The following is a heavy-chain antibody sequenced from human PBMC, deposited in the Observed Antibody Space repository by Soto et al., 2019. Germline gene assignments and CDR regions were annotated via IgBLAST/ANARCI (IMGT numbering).Heavy chain of an antibody. CDR2: ISYDGSNK. V-gene: IGHV3-30-3*01. Sequence: PGASLRLSCAASGFTFSSYSMHWVRQAPGKGLEWVAVISYDGSNKYYADSVKGRFTISRDNSKNTLYLQMNSLRAEDTAVYYCASDLGWMITIFGVVTPAPLRFDPWGQGTLVNVSS. CDR1: GFTFSSYS. J-gene: IGHJ5*02. D-gene: IGHD3-3*01. CDR3: ASDLGWMITIFGVVTPAPLRFDP.